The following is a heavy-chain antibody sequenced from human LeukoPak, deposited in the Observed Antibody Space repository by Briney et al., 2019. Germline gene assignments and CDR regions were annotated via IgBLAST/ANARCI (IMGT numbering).Heavy chain of an antibody. D-gene: IGHD2-2*01. V-gene: IGHV1-69*13. Sequence: GASVKVSCKASGGTFSSYAISWVRQAPGQGLEWMGGIIPIFGTANYAQKFQGRVTITADESTSTAYMELSSLRSEDTAVYYCASTLDCSSTSCYASVWFDPWGREPWSPSPQ. J-gene: IGHJ5*02. CDR2: IIPIFGTA. CDR1: GGTFSSYA. CDR3: ASTLDCSSTSCYASVWFDP.